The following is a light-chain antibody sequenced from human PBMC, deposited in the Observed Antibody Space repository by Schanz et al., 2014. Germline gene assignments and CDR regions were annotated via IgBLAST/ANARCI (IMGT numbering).Light chain of an antibody. Sequence: QSALTQPASVSGSPGQSVTIPCTGTSSDVGGYNYVSWYQQHPGKAPKLMIYDVNNRPSGVSNRFSASKSGTTASLTISGLQAEDEADYYCCSYAGTSTTVPFGGGTKLTVL. CDR2: DVN. J-gene: IGLJ2*01. CDR3: CSYAGTSTTVP. V-gene: IGLV2-23*02. CDR1: SSDVGGYNY.